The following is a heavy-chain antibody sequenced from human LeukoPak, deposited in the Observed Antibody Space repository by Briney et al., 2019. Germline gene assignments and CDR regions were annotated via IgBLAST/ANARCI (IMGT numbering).Heavy chain of an antibody. CDR1: GFTFSSYV. CDR2: ISGSGGST. CDR3: ARDPGYSGYSDAFDI. J-gene: IGHJ3*02. Sequence: GGSLRLSCAASGFTFSSYVMSWVRQAPGKGLEWVSGISGSGGSTNYADSVKGRFTISRDNSKNTLYLQMNSLRAEDTAVYYCARDPGYSGYSDAFDIWGQGTMVTVSS. V-gene: IGHV3-23*01. D-gene: IGHD5-12*01.